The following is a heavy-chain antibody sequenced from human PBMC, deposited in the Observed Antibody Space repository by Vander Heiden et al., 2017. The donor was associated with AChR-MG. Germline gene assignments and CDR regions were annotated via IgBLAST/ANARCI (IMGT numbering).Heavy chain of an antibody. D-gene: IGHD1-7*01. CDR1: GGSTSSGDYS. J-gene: IGHJ6*02. V-gene: IGHV4-30-4*01. Sequence: QVQPQESGPGLVTPSQTLSLTCTVSGGSTSSGDYSWSWLRQPPGKGLEWIGYIYYSGSTYYNPSLKSRVTISVDTSKNQFSLKLSSVTAADTAVYYCARDRSGTKAYYYGLDVWGQGTTVTVSS. CDR2: IYYSGST. CDR3: ARDRSGTKAYYYGLDV.